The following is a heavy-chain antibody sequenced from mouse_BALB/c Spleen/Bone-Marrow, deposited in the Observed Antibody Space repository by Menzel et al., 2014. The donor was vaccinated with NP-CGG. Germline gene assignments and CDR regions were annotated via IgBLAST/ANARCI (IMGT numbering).Heavy chain of an antibody. CDR1: GFSLTHYG. D-gene: IGHD1-2*01. J-gene: IGHJ4*01. CDR2: IWAGGST. CDR3: ARPYYGLYAMDY. Sequence: VKLVESGPGLVAPSQSLSITCTVSGFSLTHYGVHWVRQPPGKGLEWLGVIWAGGSTNYNSALMSRLSISKDNSKSQVFLKMNSLQTDDTAMYYCARPYYGLYAMDYWGQGTSVTVSS. V-gene: IGHV2-9*02.